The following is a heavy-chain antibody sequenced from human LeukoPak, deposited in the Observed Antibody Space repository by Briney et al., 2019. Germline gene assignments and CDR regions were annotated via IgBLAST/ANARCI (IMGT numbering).Heavy chain of an antibody. CDR2: ISYDGSNK. D-gene: IGHD5-12*01. Sequence: PGGSLRLTCAASGFTFSSYAMHWVRQAPGKGLEWVAVISYDGSNKYYADSVKGRFTISRDNSKNTLYLQMNSLRAEDTAVYYCARDKPTIKGDYWGQGTLVTVSS. CDR1: GFTFSSYA. J-gene: IGHJ4*02. V-gene: IGHV3-30*04. CDR3: ARDKPTIKGDY.